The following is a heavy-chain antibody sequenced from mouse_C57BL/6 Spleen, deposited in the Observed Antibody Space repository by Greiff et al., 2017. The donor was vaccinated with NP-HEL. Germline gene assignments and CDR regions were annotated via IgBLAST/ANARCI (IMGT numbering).Heavy chain of an antibody. CDR1: GYTFTSYW. CDR2: IYPGSGST. D-gene: IGHD2-1*01. V-gene: IGHV1-55*01. Sequence: QVQLKQPGAELVKPGASVKMSCKASGYTFTSYWITWVKQRPGQGLEWIGDIYPGSGSTNYNEKFKSKATLTVDTSSSTAYMQRSSLTSEDSAVYYCARRGYGNYRDYWGQGTTLTVSS. CDR3: ARRGYGNYRDY. J-gene: IGHJ2*01.